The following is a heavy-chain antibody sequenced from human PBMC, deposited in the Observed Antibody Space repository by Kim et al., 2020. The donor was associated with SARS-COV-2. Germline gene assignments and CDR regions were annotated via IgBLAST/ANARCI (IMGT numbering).Heavy chain of an antibody. Sequence: ASVKVSCKASGYTFTSYGISWVRQAPGQGLEWMGWISAYNGNTNYAQKLQGRVTMTTDTSTSTAYMELRSLRSDDTAVYYCARTRLRGNYYYYYYGMDVWGQGTTVTVSS. CDR1: GYTFTSYG. J-gene: IGHJ6*02. D-gene: IGHD4-17*01. CDR2: ISAYNGNT. CDR3: ARTRLRGNYYYYYYGMDV. V-gene: IGHV1-18*01.